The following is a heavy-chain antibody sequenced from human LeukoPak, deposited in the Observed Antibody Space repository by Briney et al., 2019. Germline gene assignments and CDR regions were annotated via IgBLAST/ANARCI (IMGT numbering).Heavy chain of an antibody. Sequence: SGGSLRLSCAASGFIFDDYAMHWVRQAPGKGLEWVSGISWSSDRIGYADSVKGRFTISRDNAKKSRYLQMNSLRTEDTALYYCAKDNGYYYYYMDVWGKGTTVTVSS. CDR3: AKDNGYYYYYMDV. J-gene: IGHJ6*03. CDR2: ISWSSDRI. V-gene: IGHV3-9*01. CDR1: GFIFDDYA.